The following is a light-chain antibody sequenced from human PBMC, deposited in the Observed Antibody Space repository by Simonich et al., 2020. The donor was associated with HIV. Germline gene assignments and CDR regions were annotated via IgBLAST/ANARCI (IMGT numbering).Light chain of an antibody. CDR1: QSISSW. V-gene: IGKV1-5*03. CDR2: KAS. J-gene: IGKJ1*01. CDR3: QQYNSYST. Sequence: DIQMTQSPSTLSASVGDRVTTTCRASQSISSWLAWYQQKPGKAPKLLIYKASILESGVPSRFSGSGSGTEFTLTISSLQPDDFATYYCQQYNSYSTFGQGTKVEIK.